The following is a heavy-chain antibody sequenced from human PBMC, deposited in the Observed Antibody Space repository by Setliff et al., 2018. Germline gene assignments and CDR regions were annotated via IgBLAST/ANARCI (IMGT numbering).Heavy chain of an antibody. V-gene: IGHV3-23*01. Sequence: PGGSLRLSCAASGFTFSSYAMSWVRQAPGKGLEWVSAISGSGGSTYYADSVKGRFTISRDNSKNTLYLQMNSLRAEDTAVYYCARVYDFWSGYYVDYWGQGTLVTVSS. J-gene: IGHJ4*02. CDR1: GFTFSSYA. CDR3: ARVYDFWSGYYVDY. D-gene: IGHD3-3*01. CDR2: ISGSGGST.